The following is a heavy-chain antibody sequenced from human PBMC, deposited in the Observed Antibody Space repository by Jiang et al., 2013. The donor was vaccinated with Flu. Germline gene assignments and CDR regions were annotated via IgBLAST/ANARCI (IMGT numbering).Heavy chain of an antibody. V-gene: IGHV2-5*02. CDR2: IYWDGDN. J-gene: IGHJ4*02. CDR1: GFSLSASGVG. Sequence: KPTQTLTLTCTFSGFSLSASGVGVGWIRQPPGKALEWLTLIYWDGDNRFSPSLRSRLTVSKDTSKNQVVLTLTNMDTVDTATYFCAHRLGGSRYNWNYGIFDNWGQGTLVTVSS. D-gene: IGHD1-7*01. CDR3: AHRLGGSRYNWNYGIFDN.